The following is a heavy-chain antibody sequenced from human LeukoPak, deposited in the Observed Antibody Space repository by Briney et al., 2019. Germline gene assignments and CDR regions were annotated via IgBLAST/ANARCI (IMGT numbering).Heavy chain of an antibody. CDR2: INQDGSLE. V-gene: IGHV3-7*01. Sequence: GGSLRLSCAASGFTFSNYYLTWVRQAPGKGLEWVANINQDGSLEKYVDSVKGRFTISRDNAENSVYLQMNSLRAEDTAVYYCARDGHNGNDFDYWGQGTLVTVSS. D-gene: IGHD1-1*01. J-gene: IGHJ4*02. CDR3: ARDGHNGNDFDY. CDR1: GFTFSNYY.